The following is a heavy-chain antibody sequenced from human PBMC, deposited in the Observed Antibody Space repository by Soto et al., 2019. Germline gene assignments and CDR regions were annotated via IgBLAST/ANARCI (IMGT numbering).Heavy chain of an antibody. CDR2: ISYDGSNK. CDR1: GFTFSSYA. V-gene: IGHV3-30-3*01. J-gene: IGHJ6*02. Sequence: GGSLRLSCAASGFTFSSYAMHWVRQAPGKGLEWVAVISYDGSNKYYADSVKGRFTISRDNSKNTLYLQMNSLRAEDTAVYYCAIGNIVVVPSQPYYYYGMDVWVQGTTVTVSS. CDR3: AIGNIVVVPSQPYYYYGMDV. D-gene: IGHD2-2*01.